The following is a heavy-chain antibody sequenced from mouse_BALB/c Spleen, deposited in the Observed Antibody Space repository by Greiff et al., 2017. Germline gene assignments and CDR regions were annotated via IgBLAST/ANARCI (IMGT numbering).Heavy chain of an antibody. Sequence: VQLQQSGAELARPGASVKMSCKASGYTFTSYTMHWVKQRPGQGLEWIGYINPSTGYTEYNQKFKDKATLTADKSSSTAYMQLSSLTSEDSAVYYCARRALLRLHYYAMDYWGQGTSVTVSS. CDR3: ARRALLRLHYYAMDY. CDR2: INPSTGYT. D-gene: IGHD1-2*01. CDR1: GYTFTSYT. V-gene: IGHV1-4*01. J-gene: IGHJ4*01.